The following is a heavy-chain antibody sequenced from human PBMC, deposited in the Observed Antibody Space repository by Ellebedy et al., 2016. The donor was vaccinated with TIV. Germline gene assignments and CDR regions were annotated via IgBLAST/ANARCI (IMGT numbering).Heavy chain of an antibody. CDR1: GFSSSRYG. CDR3: AREVFADHPNYYSYAMDV. D-gene: IGHD3-10*02. J-gene: IGHJ6*02. Sequence: GGSLRLSCSASGFSSSRYGMHWVRQAPGKGLEWVAVISYDGDNKYYGDSVKGRFSISRDNAKNTLHLQMNSLRGEDTAVYFCAREVFADHPNYYSYAMDVWGQGTTVTVS. V-gene: IGHV3-30*03. CDR2: ISYDGDNK.